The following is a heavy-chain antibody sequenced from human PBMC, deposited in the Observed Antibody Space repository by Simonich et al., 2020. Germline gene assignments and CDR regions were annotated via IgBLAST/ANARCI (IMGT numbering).Heavy chain of an antibody. Sequence: QVQLVQSGAEVKKPGSSVKVSCKASGGTFSSYAISWVRQAPGQGLEWRGELIPILGIENHAKKFQVRVTITADKSTSTAYMELSSLRSEDTAVYYCARTNTMRELDTMVRGVDYFDYWGQGTLVTVSS. CDR1: GGTFSSYA. V-gene: IGHV1-69*09. CDR2: LIPILGIE. J-gene: IGHJ4*02. CDR3: ARTNTMRELDTMVRGVDYFDY. D-gene: IGHD3-10*01.